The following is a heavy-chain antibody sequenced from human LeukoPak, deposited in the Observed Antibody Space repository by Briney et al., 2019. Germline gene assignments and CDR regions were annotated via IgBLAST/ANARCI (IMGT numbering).Heavy chain of an antibody. V-gene: IGHV4-31*03. CDR2: IYYSGST. CDR3: AGGGSGRPYYFDY. CDR1: GGSISSGGYS. D-gene: IGHD3-10*01. Sequence: SGTLSLTCTVSGGSISSGGYSWSWIRQHPGKGLEWIGYIYYSGSTYYNPSLKSRVTISVDTSKNQFSLKLSSVTAADTAVYYCAGGGSGRPYYFDYWGQGTLVTVSS. J-gene: IGHJ4*02.